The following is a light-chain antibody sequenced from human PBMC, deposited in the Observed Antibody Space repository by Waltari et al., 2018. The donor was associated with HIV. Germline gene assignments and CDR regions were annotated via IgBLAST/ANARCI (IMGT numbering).Light chain of an antibody. J-gene: IGKJ1*01. CDR1: QSVLYSSKNKSY. Sequence: DIVMTQSPDSLAVSLGERATINCKSSQSVLYSSKNKSYLAWYQQKPGQPPKLRIYWASTRESGVPDRFSGSGSGTEFTLTISSLQAEDVAVYYCQQYYSTPWTFGQGTKVEIK. V-gene: IGKV4-1*01. CDR2: WAS. CDR3: QQYYSTPWT.